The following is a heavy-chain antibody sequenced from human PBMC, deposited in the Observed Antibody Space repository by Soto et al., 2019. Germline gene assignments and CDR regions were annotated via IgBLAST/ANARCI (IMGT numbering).Heavy chain of an antibody. V-gene: IGHV3-48*01. CDR2: ISSGSSTI. D-gene: IGHD2-21*01. Sequence: GGSLRLSCAASGFTFSSYSMNWVRQAPGKGLEWVSYISSGSSTIYYAGSVKGRFTISRDNAKNSLYLQMNSLRAEDTAVYYCARTRGEDGMDVWGKGTKVTVYS. CDR3: ARTRGEDGMDV. J-gene: IGHJ6*04. CDR1: GFTFSSYS.